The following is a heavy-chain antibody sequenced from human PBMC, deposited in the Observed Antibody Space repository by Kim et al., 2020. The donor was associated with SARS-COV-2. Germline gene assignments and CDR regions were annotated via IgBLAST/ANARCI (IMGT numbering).Heavy chain of an antibody. J-gene: IGHJ6*02. CDR1: GGSISSSSYY. D-gene: IGHD2-15*01. V-gene: IGHV4-39*01. Sequence: SETLSLTCTVSGGSISSSSYYWGWIRQPPGKGLEWIGSIYYSGSTYYNPSLKSRVTISVDTSKNQFSLKLSSVTAADTAVYYCASLAPVYYYYGMDVWGQGTTVTVSS. CDR2: IYYSGST. CDR3: ASLAPVYYYYGMDV.